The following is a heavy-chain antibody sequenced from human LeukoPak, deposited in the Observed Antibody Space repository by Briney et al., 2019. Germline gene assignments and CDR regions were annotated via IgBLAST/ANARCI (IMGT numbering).Heavy chain of an antibody. CDR1: GGTFSSYA. CDR3: ARAIPWSGSVAFDI. Sequence: ASVKVSCKASGGTFSSYAISWVRQAPGQGLEWMGRIIPILGIANYAQKFQGRVTITADKSTSTAYMELSSLRSEDTAVYYCARAIPWSGSVAFDIWGQGTMVTVSS. J-gene: IGHJ3*02. CDR2: IIPILGIA. D-gene: IGHD3-3*01. V-gene: IGHV1-69*04.